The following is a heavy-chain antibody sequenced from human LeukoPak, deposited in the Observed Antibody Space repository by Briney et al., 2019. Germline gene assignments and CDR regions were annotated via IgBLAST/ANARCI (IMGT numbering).Heavy chain of an antibody. J-gene: IGHJ4*02. CDR3: ARGETSGWYFGLDY. CDR2: INPNSGAT. Sequence: ASVKVSCKASGYIFTGYYLHWVRLAPGQGLEWLGWINPNSGATKFAQKFHGRVTMTRDTSISTAYMELKSLRSDDTAMYYCARGETSGWYFGLDYWGQGTLVTVSS. CDR1: GYIFTGYY. V-gene: IGHV1-2*02. D-gene: IGHD6-19*01.